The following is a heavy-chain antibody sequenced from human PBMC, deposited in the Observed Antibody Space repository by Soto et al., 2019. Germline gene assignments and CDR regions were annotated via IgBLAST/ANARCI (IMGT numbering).Heavy chain of an antibody. Sequence: GASVKVSCKASGGTFSSYAISWVRQAPGQGLEWMGGIIPIFGTANYAQKFQGRVTITADESTSTAYMELSSLRSEDTAVYYCARSSSGYYGHWFDPWGQGTLVTVLL. CDR2: IIPIFGTA. D-gene: IGHD3-22*01. CDR1: GGTFSSYA. V-gene: IGHV1-69*13. J-gene: IGHJ5*02. CDR3: ARSSSGYYGHWFDP.